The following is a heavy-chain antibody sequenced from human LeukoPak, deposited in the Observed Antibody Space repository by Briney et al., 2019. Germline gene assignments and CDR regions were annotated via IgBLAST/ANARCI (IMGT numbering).Heavy chain of an antibody. Sequence: ASETLSLTCTVSGGSISSYYWSWIRQPPGKGLEWIGYIYYSGSTSYNPSLKSRVTISVDTSKNQFSLKLSSVTAADTAVYYCARHFQHYDYVWGSYRYTYGMDVWGQGTTVTVSS. D-gene: IGHD3-16*02. CDR3: ARHFQHYDYVWGSYRYTYGMDV. CDR2: IYYSGST. V-gene: IGHV4-59*08. CDR1: GGSISSYY. J-gene: IGHJ6*02.